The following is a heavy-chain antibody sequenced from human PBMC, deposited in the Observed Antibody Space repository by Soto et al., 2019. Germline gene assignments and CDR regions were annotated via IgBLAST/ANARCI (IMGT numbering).Heavy chain of an antibody. J-gene: IGHJ4*02. CDR2: ILYDGSNK. V-gene: IGHV3-30*03. D-gene: IGHD2-15*01. CDR1: GFPFSSYG. Sequence: QVQLVESGGGVVQPGRSLRLSCAASGFPFSSYGTQWVREAPGKGLAWVAVILYDGSNKYYADSVKGRSTNSRDNSASTRYLPMNSLRPEDTALYYCVGGQYYFEYRRQGTPVTVSP. CDR3: VGGQYYFEY.